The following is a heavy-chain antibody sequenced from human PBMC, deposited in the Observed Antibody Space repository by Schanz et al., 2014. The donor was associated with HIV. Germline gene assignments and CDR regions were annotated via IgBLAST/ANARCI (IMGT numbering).Heavy chain of an antibody. V-gene: IGHV4-31*02. CDR2: IYYSGNT. CDR1: GYSISRGGYY. Sequence: QVHLQESGPGLVKPSQTLSLTCSVSGYSISRGGYYWSWIRQHPGKGLEWIGYIYYSGNTYYNPSLKSRVTISVDTSKNQFSLKLRSVTAADTAVYYCARLGETNYYDSSGYYWFDPWGQGTLVTVSS. CDR3: ARLGETNYYDSSGYYWFDP. D-gene: IGHD3-22*01. J-gene: IGHJ5*02.